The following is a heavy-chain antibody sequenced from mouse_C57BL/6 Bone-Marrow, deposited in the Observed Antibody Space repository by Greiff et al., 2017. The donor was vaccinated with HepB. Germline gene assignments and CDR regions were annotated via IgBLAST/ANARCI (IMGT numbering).Heavy chain of an antibody. V-gene: IGHV1-50*01. J-gene: IGHJ1*03. CDR2: IDPSDSYT. D-gene: IGHD2-3*01. Sequence: QVQLQQPGAELVKPGASVKLSCKASGYTFTSYWMQWVKQRPGQGLEWIGEIDPSDSYTNYNQKFKGKATLTVDTSSSTAYMQLSSLPSEDSAVLYCAREGWAYWYYDVWGTGTRVTVSS. CDR1: GYTFTSYW. CDR3: AREGWAYWYYDV.